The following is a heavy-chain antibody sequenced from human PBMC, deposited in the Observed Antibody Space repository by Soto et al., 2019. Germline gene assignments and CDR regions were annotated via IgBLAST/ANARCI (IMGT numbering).Heavy chain of an antibody. J-gene: IGHJ4*02. CDR1: GFTFSSYA. CDR2: ISYDGSNK. D-gene: IGHD3-16*02. Sequence: GGSLRLSCAASGFTFSSYAMHWVRQAPGKGLEWVAVISYDGSNKYYADSVKGRFTISRDNSKNTLYLQMNSLRAEDTAVYYCARDHSDLLRLGELSLGHDYWGQGTLVTVSS. V-gene: IGHV3-30-3*01. CDR3: ARDHSDLLRLGELSLGHDY.